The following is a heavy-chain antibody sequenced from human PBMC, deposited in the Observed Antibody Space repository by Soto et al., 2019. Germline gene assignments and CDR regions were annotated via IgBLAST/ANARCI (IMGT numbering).Heavy chain of an antibody. D-gene: IGHD2-8*01. CDR3: ARGFCANSVCYYFFDL. Sequence: PGRCLRLSWAAARFDFTSYGTRWLRQAPGKGLEWVAVMSNDGNNQFYADSVRGRFIISRDTSKNTLFLQMTSLRPEDTAVYHCARGFCANSVCYYFFDLWGPGAMVTVSS. V-gene: IGHV3-30*03. CDR1: RFDFTSYG. CDR2: MSNDGNNQ. J-gene: IGHJ4*02.